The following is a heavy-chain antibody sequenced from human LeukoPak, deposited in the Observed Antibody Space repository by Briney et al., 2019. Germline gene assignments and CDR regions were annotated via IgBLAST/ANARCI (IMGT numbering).Heavy chain of an antibody. D-gene: IGHD6-13*01. CDR3: ARRIAAAGTVSGSYYMDV. Sequence: SETLSLTCTVSGGSISSSSYYWGWIRQPPGKGLEWIGYIYSSGSTNYNYSLKSRVTISVDTSKNQFSLKLSSVTAADTAIYFCARRIAAAGTVSGSYYMDVWGKGTTVTVSS. J-gene: IGHJ6*03. V-gene: IGHV4-61*05. CDR2: IYSSGST. CDR1: GGSISSSSYY.